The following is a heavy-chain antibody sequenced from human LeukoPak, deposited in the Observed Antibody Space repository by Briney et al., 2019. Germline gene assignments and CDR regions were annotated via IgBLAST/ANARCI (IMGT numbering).Heavy chain of an antibody. Sequence: SETLSLTCTVSGGPISSHYWSWIRQPPGEGLEWIGYISYSGRINYNPSLKSRVTLSLDTSQNQFSLTLTSVTAADTAVYYCARGAGWWDYWGQGTLVTVSS. CDR3: ARGAGWWDY. D-gene: IGHD2-15*01. V-gene: IGHV4-59*11. CDR1: GGPISSHY. J-gene: IGHJ4*02. CDR2: ISYSGRI.